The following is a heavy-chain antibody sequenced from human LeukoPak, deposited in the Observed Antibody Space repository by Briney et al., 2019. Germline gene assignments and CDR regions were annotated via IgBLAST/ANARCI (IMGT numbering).Heavy chain of an antibody. CDR1: GFTFSSYW. CDR3: ARGRSITLLRGVAMSDGFDI. V-gene: IGHV3-21*01. Sequence: PGGSLRLSCAASGFTFSSYWMHWVRQAPGKGLEWVSFIDTSGSYIYYGDSLKGRVTISRDNAKNSLYLRMNGLRAEDTAVYYCARGRSITLLRGVAMSDGFDIWGQGAMVTVSS. J-gene: IGHJ3*02. D-gene: IGHD3-10*01. CDR2: IDTSGSYI.